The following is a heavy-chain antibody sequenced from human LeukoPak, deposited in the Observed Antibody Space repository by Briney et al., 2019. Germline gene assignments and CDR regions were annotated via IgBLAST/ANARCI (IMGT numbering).Heavy chain of an antibody. CDR1: GYSFTSFW. CDR3: ARLPDAILGGYYYYMDV. Sequence: GESLKISCKGSGYSFTSFWIGWVRQMPGKGLEWMGIIYPGDSDTRYSPSFQGQVTISADTSISTAYLQWSSLNASDTAMYYSARLPDAILGGYYYYMDVWGKGTTVTVSS. CDR2: IYPGDSDT. D-gene: IGHD2-2*02. V-gene: IGHV5-51*01. J-gene: IGHJ6*03.